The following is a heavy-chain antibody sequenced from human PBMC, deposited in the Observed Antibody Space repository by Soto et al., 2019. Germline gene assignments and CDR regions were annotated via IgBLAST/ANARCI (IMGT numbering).Heavy chain of an antibody. CDR3: ARAPGYCSSTSCPRGYYYYGMDV. CDR2: IYYSGST. J-gene: IGHJ6*02. V-gene: IGHV4-31*03. Sequence: TSETLSLTCSVSGGSISSGGYYWSWIRQHPGKGLEWIGYIYYSGSTYYNPSLKSRVTISVDTSKNQFSLKLSSVTAADTAVYYCARAPGYCSSTSCPRGYYYYGMDVWGQGTTVTVSS. CDR1: GGSISSGGYY. D-gene: IGHD2-2*01.